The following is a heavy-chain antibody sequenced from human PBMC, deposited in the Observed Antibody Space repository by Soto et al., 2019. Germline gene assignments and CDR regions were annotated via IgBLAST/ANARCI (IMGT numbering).Heavy chain of an antibody. J-gene: IGHJ3*02. Sequence: QVQLVESGGGVVQPGRSLRVSCAASGFTFSNYGMHWVRQAPGKGLEWVAVIWYDGTNKYYADSVKGRVTISRDNSKNTLYLQMNSLRAEDTAVYYCARRDSSGYDGFAIWGQGTMVTVSS. CDR2: IWYDGTNK. D-gene: IGHD3-22*01. CDR3: ARRDSSGYDGFAI. CDR1: GFTFSNYG. V-gene: IGHV3-33*01.